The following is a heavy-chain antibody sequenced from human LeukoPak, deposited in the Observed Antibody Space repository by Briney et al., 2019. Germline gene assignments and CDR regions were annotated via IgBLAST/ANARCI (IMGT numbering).Heavy chain of an antibody. J-gene: IGHJ5*02. CDR3: ARSRYSSSWYWFDP. CDR1: GYTFTNNF. V-gene: IGHV1-46*01. D-gene: IGHD6-13*01. Sequence: ASVKVSCKASGYTFTNNFMHWVRQAPGQGLEWIGIINPSGDNTWYAQKFQGRVTMTRDMATSTDYLEVSSLRSEDTAVYYCARSRYSSSWYWFDPWGQGTLVTVSS. CDR2: INPSGDNT.